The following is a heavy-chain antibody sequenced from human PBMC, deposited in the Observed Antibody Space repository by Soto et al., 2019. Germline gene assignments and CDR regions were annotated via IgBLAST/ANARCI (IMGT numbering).Heavy chain of an antibody. CDR3: AKVYGSSRYFFDY. D-gene: IGHD6-19*01. Sequence: GGSLRLSCAASGFTFINYAMSWVRQAPGEGLEWVSTISGSGANTHYADSVKGRFSISRDNSKNTLYIQMNSLRAEDTAVYYCAKVYGSSRYFFDYWGQGALVTVSS. CDR2: ISGSGANT. CDR1: GFTFINYA. J-gene: IGHJ4*02. V-gene: IGHV3-23*01.